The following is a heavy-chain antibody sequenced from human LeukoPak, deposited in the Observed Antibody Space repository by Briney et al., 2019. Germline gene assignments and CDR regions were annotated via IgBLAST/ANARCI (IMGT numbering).Heavy chain of an antibody. J-gene: IGHJ4*02. CDR3: ARGFESSTSYVSDFDF. V-gene: IGHV1-69*04. D-gene: IGHD3-16*01. CDR1: GGTCSTYG. CDR2: IIPILGIT. Sequence: SVKVSCKASGGTCSTYGISWVRRAPGQGLGWMGRIIPILGITNYAQKFQGRVTITADKSTTTVYMELSSLRSEDTAVYFCARGFESSTSYVSDFDFWGQGTLVTVSS.